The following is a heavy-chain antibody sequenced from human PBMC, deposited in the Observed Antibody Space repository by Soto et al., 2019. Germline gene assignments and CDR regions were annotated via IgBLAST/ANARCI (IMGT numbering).Heavy chain of an antibody. CDR3: AKSTRRATIGWFDP. V-gene: IGHV3-9*01. CDR2: ISWNSGSI. D-gene: IGHD5-12*01. CDR1: GFTFDDYA. J-gene: IGHJ5*02. Sequence: EVQLVESGGGLVQPGRSLRLSCAASGFTFDDYAMHWVRQAPGKGLEWVSGISWNSGSIGYADSVKGRFTISRDNAKNSLYLQMNSLRAEDTALYYCAKSTRRATIGWFDPWGQGTLVTVSS.